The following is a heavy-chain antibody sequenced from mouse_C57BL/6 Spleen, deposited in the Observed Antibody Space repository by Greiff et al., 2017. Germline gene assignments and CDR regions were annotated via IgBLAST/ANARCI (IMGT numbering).Heavy chain of an antibody. J-gene: IGHJ3*01. V-gene: IGHV1-74*01. CDR2: IHPSDSDT. CDR3: ASYDYDGAWFAY. Sequence: QVQLQQPGAELVKPGASVKVSCKASGYTFTSYWMHWVKQRPGQGLEWIGRIHPSDSDTNYNQKFKGKATLTVDKSSSTAYMQLSSLTSEDSAVYYCASYDYDGAWFAYWGQGTLVTVSA. CDR1: GYTFTSYW. D-gene: IGHD2-4*01.